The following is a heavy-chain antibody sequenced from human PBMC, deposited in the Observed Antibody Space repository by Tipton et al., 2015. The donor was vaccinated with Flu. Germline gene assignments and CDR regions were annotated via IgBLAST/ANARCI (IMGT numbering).Heavy chain of an antibody. CDR3: ARGPFLYCGGDCYLVDY. J-gene: IGHJ4*02. Sequence: SLRLSCTASGFVFSNFGMHWVRQAPGKGLEWVALISDDGSETYYAGSVKGRFTISRDNSKNTLYLQMNSLRAEDTAVYYCARGPFLYCGGDCYLVDYWGQGTLVTVSS. CDR2: ISDDGSET. V-gene: IGHV3-30*03. D-gene: IGHD2-21*02. CDR1: GFVFSNFG.